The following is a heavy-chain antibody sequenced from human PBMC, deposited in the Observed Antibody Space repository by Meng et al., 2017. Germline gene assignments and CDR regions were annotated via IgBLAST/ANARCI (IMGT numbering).Heavy chain of an antibody. CDR1: GGSISSSNW. CDR3: ARWSIYCSGGSCYSFDY. D-gene: IGHD2-15*01. V-gene: IGHV4-4*02. J-gene: IGHJ4*02. Sequence: QVQLQESGPGPVKPSGTLSLTCAVSGGSISSSNWWSWVRQPPGKGLEWIGEIYHSGSTNYNPSLKSRVTMSVDKSKNQFSLKLSSVTAADTAVYYCARWSIYCSGGSCYSFDYWGQGTLVTVSS. CDR2: IYHSGST.